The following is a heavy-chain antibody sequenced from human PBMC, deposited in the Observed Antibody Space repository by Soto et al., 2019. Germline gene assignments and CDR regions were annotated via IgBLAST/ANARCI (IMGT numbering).Heavy chain of an antibody. V-gene: IGHV1-69*01. Sequence: QVQLVQSGAEVKKPGSSVKVSCKAPGGTFSSYAISWVRQAPGQGLEWMGGIIPIFGTANYAQKFQGSVTITADESTSTGYMELSSLRSEDTAAYYCARSQGGSTSLDIYYYYYYGMDVWGQGTTVTVSS. CDR1: GGTFSSYA. D-gene: IGHD2-2*01. CDR3: ARSQGGSTSLDIYYYYYYGMDV. CDR2: IIPIFGTA. J-gene: IGHJ6*02.